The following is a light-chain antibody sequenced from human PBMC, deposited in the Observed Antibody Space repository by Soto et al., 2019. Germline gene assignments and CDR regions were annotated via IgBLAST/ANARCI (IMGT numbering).Light chain of an antibody. CDR3: QQRSNWSPYT. Sequence: EIVLTQSPATLSLSPGERATLSCRASQSVSSYLAWYQQKPGQAPRLLLYDASNSATGIPARFSGSVSGTDFALTISSLEPEDFAVYYCQQRSNWSPYTLGQGTELEIK. CDR1: QSVSSY. CDR2: DAS. J-gene: IGKJ2*01. V-gene: IGKV3-11*01.